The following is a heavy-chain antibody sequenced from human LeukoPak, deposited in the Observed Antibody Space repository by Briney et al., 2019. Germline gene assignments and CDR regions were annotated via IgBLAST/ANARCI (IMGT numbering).Heavy chain of an antibody. CDR1: GYTFTGYY. CDR2: INPNSGGT. J-gene: IGHJ6*03. CDR3: ARQGVVDYYYMDV. V-gene: IGHV1-2*02. D-gene: IGHD2-21*01. Sequence: ASVKVSCKASGYTFTGYYMHWVRQAPGQGLEWMGWINPNSGGTNYAQKFQGRVTMTRDTSISTAYMELGRLRSDDTAVYYCARQGVVDYYYMDVWGKGTTVTVSS.